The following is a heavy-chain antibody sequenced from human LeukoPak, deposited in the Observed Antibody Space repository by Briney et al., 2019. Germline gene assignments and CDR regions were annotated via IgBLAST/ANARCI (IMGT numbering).Heavy chain of an antibody. D-gene: IGHD6-19*01. J-gene: IGHJ4*02. Sequence: GSLRLSSSASGLSFIRYWMHWVRRAPGKGLVWVSRINNDGSSTTYSDSVKGRFTISRDTAKNTLFLQMNSLRDEDTAVYYCRAVAGPDDFWGQGTLVSVSS. CDR3: RAVAGPDDF. V-gene: IGHV3-74*01. CDR2: INNDGSST. CDR1: GLSFIRYW.